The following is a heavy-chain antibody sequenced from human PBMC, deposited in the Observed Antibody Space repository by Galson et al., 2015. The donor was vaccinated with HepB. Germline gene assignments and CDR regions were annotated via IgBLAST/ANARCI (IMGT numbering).Heavy chain of an antibody. CDR1: GYTFTRYD. CDR3: ARVYCSGSSCYSGYYYYYMDG. CDR2: MNPNSGNT. V-gene: IGHV1-8*01. J-gene: IGHJ6*03. D-gene: IGHD2-15*01. Sequence: SVKVSCKASGYTFTRYDINWVRQATGQGLEWMGWMNPNSGNTGYAQKFQGRVTMTRNTSISTAYMELSSLRSEDTAVYYCARVYCSGSSCYSGYYYYYMDGWGKGTTVTVSS.